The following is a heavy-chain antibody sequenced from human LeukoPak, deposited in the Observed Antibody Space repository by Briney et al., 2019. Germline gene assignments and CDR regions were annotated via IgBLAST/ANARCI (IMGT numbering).Heavy chain of an antibody. J-gene: IGHJ6*03. CDR2: ISGSGGST. CDR1: GGSISSDN. Sequence: PSETLSLTCAVSGGSISSDNWWSWVRQPPGKGLEWVSAISGSGGSTYYADSVKGRFTISRDNSKNTLYLQMNSLRAEDTAVYYCAKDSRYPGGYYYYMDVWGKGITVTVSS. D-gene: IGHD4-23*01. CDR3: AKDSRYPGGYYYYMDV. V-gene: IGHV3-23*01.